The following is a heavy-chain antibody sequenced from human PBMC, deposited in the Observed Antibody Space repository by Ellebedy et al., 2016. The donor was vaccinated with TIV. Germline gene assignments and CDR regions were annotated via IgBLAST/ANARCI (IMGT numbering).Heavy chain of an antibody. CDR1: GDIFRSYA. CDR2: IIAVFGTT. Sequence: SVKVSCKASGDIFRSYAINWVRQAPGQGLEWMGGIIAVFGTTNYAQKFQGRITITADEPTSTVYMEVSSLRSEDTAVYYCARVSGYYHGYLQHWGQGTLVIVSS. V-gene: IGHV1-69*13. D-gene: IGHD3-22*01. J-gene: IGHJ1*01. CDR3: ARVSGYYHGYLQH.